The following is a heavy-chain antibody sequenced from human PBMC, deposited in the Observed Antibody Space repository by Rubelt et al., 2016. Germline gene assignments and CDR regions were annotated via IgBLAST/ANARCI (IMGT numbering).Heavy chain of an antibody. CDR1: GFTVSSNY. CDR2: IYSGGST. V-gene: IGHV3-66*01. Sequence: EVQLVESGGGLVQPGGSLRLPCAASGFTVSSNYMSWVRQAPGKGLEWVSVIYSGGSTYYADSVKGRFTISRDNSKNTLYLQMNSLRAEDTAVYYCATGKTKTVAVAGAVLYWGQGTLVTVSS. D-gene: IGHD6-19*01. J-gene: IGHJ4*02. CDR3: ATGKTKTVAVAGAVLY.